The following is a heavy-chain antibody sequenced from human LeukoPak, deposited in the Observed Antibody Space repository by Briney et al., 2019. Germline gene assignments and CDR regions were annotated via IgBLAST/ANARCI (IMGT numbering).Heavy chain of an antibody. CDR1: GFTFSSYW. CDR3: ARSPNCSSTSCYIEYFQH. V-gene: IGHV3-7*01. Sequence: GGSLRLSCAASGFTFSSYWMSWVRQAPGKGLEWVANIKQDGSEKYYVDSVKGRFTISRDNAKNSLYLQMNSLRAEDTAVYYCARSPNCSSTSCYIEYFQHWGQGTLVTVSS. J-gene: IGHJ1*01. D-gene: IGHD2-2*02. CDR2: IKQDGSEK.